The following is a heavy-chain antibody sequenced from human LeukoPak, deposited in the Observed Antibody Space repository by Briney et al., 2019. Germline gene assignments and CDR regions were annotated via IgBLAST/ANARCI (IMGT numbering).Heavy chain of an antibody. CDR1: GFTFSSYG. CDR3: ARDMGHYFDY. CDR2: IWYDGSNK. J-gene: IGHJ4*02. V-gene: IGHV3-33*01. Sequence: GRSLRLSCAASGFTFSSYGMHWVRQAPGKGLEWVAVIWYDGSNKYYADSVKGRFTISRDNSKNTLYLQVNSLRAEDTAVYYCARDMGHYFDYWGQGTLVTVSS. D-gene: IGHD3-10*01.